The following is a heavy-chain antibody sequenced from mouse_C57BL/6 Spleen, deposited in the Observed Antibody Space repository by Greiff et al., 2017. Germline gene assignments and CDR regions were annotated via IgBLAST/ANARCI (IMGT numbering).Heavy chain of an antibody. Sequence: DVKLQESGPGLVKPSQSLSLTCSVTGYSITSGYYWNWIRQFPGNKLEWMGYISYDGSNNYNPSLKNRISITRDTSKNQFFLKLNSVTTEDTATYYCARERYYYGSSPYFDYWGQGTTLTVSS. V-gene: IGHV3-6*01. J-gene: IGHJ2*01. CDR1: GYSITSGYY. CDR3: ARERYYYGSSPYFDY. D-gene: IGHD1-1*01. CDR2: ISYDGSN.